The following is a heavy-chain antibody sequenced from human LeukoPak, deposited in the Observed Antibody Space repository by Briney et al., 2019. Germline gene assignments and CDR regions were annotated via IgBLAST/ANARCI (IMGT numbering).Heavy chain of an antibody. Sequence: GGSLRLSCAASGFTFSTYSMNWVRQAPGKGLEWVSYITSSSSTIYYADSVRGRFTISRDNAKNSLYRQMNSLRDEDTAVYYCARVDWMIGAFDIWGQGTMVTVSS. CDR2: ITSSSSTI. CDR3: ARVDWMIGAFDI. J-gene: IGHJ3*02. CDR1: GFTFSTYS. D-gene: IGHD3-22*01. V-gene: IGHV3-48*02.